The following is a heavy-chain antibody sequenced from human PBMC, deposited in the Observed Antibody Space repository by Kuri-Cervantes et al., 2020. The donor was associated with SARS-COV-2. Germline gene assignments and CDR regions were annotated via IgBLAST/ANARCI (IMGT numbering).Heavy chain of an antibody. CDR3: ARDPAAGLYYYYMDV. J-gene: IGHJ6*03. V-gene: IGHV3-7*01. CDR1: GFTFSSYW. CDR2: IKQDGSEK. Sequence: GGSLRLSCAASGFTFSSYWMSWVRQAPGKRLEWVANIKQDGSEKYYVDSVKGRFTISRDNAKNSLYLQMNSLRAEDTAVYYCARDPAAGLYYYYMDVWGKGTTVTVSS. D-gene: IGHD6-13*01.